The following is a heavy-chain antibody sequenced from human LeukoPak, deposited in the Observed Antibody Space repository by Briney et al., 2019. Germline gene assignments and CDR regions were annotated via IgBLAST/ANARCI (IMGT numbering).Heavy chain of an antibody. Sequence: HTGGSLRLSCAASGITFGTYAMNWVRQAPGKGLEWASTVSGSGVATYFADSVKGRFTISRDNSKNTVFLEMNNLRAEDAAVYYCATSSDWPYYFHYWGQGTLVTVSS. CDR3: ATSSDWPYYFHY. D-gene: IGHD2-21*01. V-gene: IGHV3-23*01. CDR2: VSGSGVAT. J-gene: IGHJ4*02. CDR1: GITFGTYA.